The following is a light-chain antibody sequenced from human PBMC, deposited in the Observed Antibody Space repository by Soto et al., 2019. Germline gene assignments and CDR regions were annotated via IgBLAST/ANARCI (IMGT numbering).Light chain of an antibody. J-gene: IGLJ1*01. V-gene: IGLV2-14*01. CDR3: SSYTSSSTYV. CDR2: DVT. CDR1: SSDVGGYNF. Sequence: QSALTQPSSGSGSPGQSIAISRTGTSSDVGGYNFVSWYQQHPDKATKLMIYDVTNRPSGVSNRFSGSKSGNTASLTISGLQAEDEADYYCSSYTSSSTYVFGTGTKVTVL.